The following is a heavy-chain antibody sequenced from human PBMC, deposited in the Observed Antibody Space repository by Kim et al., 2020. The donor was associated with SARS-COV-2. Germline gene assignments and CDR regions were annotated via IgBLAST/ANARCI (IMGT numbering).Heavy chain of an antibody. D-gene: IGHD6-13*01. Sequence: GGSLRLSCAASGFTFSSYDMHWVRQATGKGLEWVSAIGTAGDTYYPGSVKGRFTISRENAKNSLYLQMNSLRAGDTAVYYCAGCIAAAGEYGMDVWGQGTTVTVSS. CDR2: IGTAGDT. CDR1: GFTFSSYD. CDR3: AGCIAAAGEYGMDV. J-gene: IGHJ6*02. V-gene: IGHV3-13*04.